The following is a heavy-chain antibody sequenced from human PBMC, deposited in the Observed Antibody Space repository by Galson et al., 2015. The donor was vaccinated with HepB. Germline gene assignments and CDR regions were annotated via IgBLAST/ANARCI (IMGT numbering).Heavy chain of an antibody. CDR2: ISTTVSLK. J-gene: IGHJ3*02. D-gene: IGHD3-10*01. Sequence: SLRLSCAASGFDFSTYNMIWVRQAPGKGLEWLSYISTTVSLKYYADSVRGRFATSRDNAQNSLYLQLNSLRDEDTAVYYCASSRGDAFDIWGQGTMVTVSS. CDR3: ASSRGDAFDI. CDR1: GFDFSTYN. V-gene: IGHV3-48*02.